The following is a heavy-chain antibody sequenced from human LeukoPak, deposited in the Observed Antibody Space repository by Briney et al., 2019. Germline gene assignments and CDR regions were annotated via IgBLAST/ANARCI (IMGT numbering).Heavy chain of an antibody. CDR1: GFTFSSYS. V-gene: IGHV3-21*01. D-gene: IGHD3-10*01. CDR3: ARSSSTISWFGELLPAPYYFDY. CDR2: ISSSSSYI. J-gene: IGHJ4*02. Sequence: RGGSLRLSCAASGFTFSSYSMNWVRQAPGRGLEWVSSISSSSSYIYYADSVKGRFTISRDNAKNSLYLQMNSLRAEDTAVYYCARSSSTISWFGELLPAPYYFDYWGQGTLVTVSS.